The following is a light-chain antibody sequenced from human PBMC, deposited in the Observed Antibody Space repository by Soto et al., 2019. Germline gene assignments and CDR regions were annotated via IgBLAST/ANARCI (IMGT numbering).Light chain of an antibody. CDR1: QSVSSW. CDR2: KAS. V-gene: IGKV1-5*03. Sequence: DIQMTQSPSTLTASLGDKVTITSWASQSVSSWLAWYQQEPGKAPKLLIHKASSLESGVPSRFSGSGSGTEFTLTISSLQPDDFATYYCQQYSSDSTFGRGTRWISN. J-gene: IGKJ4*01. CDR3: QQYSSDST.